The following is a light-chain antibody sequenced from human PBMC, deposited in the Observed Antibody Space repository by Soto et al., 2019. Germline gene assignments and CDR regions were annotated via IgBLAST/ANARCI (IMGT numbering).Light chain of an antibody. CDR3: QQYVTLPHT. Sequence: EIVLTQSPGTLSLSPGERATLSCRASQSVSSSYLAWYQQKPGQAPRLLIYGASNRATGIPDRFSGSGSGTDFTLTISRLEPEDFVVYYCQQYVTLPHTFGQGTKLEVK. J-gene: IGKJ2*01. V-gene: IGKV3-20*01. CDR1: QSVSSSY. CDR2: GAS.